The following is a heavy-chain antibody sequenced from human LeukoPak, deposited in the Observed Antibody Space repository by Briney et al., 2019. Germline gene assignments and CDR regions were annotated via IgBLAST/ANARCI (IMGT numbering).Heavy chain of an antibody. Sequence: SETLSLTCAVSGASITSFHWTWFRQPAGRGLEWIGLIYTSGSTLYNPSLQTRVAMSVDVTKYQLSLKLSYVTAADAATYYCARKDGDYWGQGTLVTVSS. V-gene: IGHV4-4*07. CDR2: IYTSGST. D-gene: IGHD6-6*01. CDR1: GASITSFH. CDR3: ARKDGDY. J-gene: IGHJ4*02.